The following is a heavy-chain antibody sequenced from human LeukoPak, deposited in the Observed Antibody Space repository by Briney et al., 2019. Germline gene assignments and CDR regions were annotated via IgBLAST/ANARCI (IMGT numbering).Heavy chain of an antibody. Sequence: GGTLRLSCAASGFTFSSYGMSWVRQAPGKGLEWVSAISGSGGSTYYADSVKGRFTISRDNAKNTLHLQMNSLRAEDTAFYYCAREGGSGIFSPDHAFDIWGQGTMAIVSS. J-gene: IGHJ3*02. D-gene: IGHD3-10*01. CDR2: ISGSGGST. V-gene: IGHV3-23*01. CDR3: AREGGSGIFSPDHAFDI. CDR1: GFTFSSYG.